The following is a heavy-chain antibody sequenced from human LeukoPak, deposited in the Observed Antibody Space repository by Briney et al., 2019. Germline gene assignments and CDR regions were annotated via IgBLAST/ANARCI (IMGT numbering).Heavy chain of an antibody. CDR3: ARVNGDYAEA. CDR1: GGSISSGTYS. D-gene: IGHD4-17*01. J-gene: IGHJ4*02. CDR2: IYYSGST. V-gene: IGHV4-31*03. Sequence: NPSETLSLTCTVSGGSISSGTYSWSWIRQHPGKGLEWIRYIYYSGSTYYNPSLKSRLTISVDTSKNQFSLKLSSVTAADTAVYYCARVNGDYAEARGQGTLVAVSS.